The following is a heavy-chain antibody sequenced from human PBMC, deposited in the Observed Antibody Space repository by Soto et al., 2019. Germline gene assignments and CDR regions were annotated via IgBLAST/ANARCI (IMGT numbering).Heavy chain of an antibody. CDR2: IYSGGGT. V-gene: IGHV3-66*01. D-gene: IGHD4-17*01. Sequence: VQSGGGLVQPGGSLRLSCAASLFIVSDNYMSWVRQAPGKGLEWVSLIYSGGGTDYAESVKGRFTISRDNSKNTLYLQMNSLKAEDTGIYYCATRMTTAPYWGQGTVVTVSS. CDR1: LFIVSDNY. CDR3: ATRMTTAPY. J-gene: IGHJ4*02.